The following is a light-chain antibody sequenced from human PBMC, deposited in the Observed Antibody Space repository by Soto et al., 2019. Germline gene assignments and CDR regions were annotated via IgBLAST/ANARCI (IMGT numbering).Light chain of an antibody. CDR3: SSYAGSNNYV. CDR1: SSDVGTYNF. V-gene: IGLV2-8*01. Sequence: QSVLTQPPSASGSPGQSVTISCTGTSSDVGTYNFISWYQQHPGNAPKLLIYEVTKRPSGVPDRFSGSKSANTASLTVSGLQAEDEADYYCSSYAGSNNYVFGTGTKVPVL. J-gene: IGLJ1*01. CDR2: EVT.